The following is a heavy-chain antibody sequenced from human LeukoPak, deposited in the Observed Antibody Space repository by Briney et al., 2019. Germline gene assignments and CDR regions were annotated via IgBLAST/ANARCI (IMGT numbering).Heavy chain of an antibody. CDR2: INPYSGAI. V-gene: IGHV1-2*02. J-gene: IGHJ4*02. CDR3: ARDPKSQLLLDY. CDR1: GYTFTGYY. D-gene: IGHD2-2*01. Sequence: GASAKVSCKASGYTFTGYYMHWVRQAPGQGLEWMGWINPYSGAINYAQKFQGRVTLTRDTSISTAYMELSRLTSGDTAVYYCARDPKSQLLLDYWGQGTLVTVSS.